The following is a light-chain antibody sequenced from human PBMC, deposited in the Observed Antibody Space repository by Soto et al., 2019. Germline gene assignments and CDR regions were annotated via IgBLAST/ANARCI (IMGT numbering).Light chain of an antibody. J-gene: IGKJ1*01. V-gene: IGKV1-5*01. CDR1: QSISNW. Sequence: DIQMTQSPSTLSASVGDRVTITCRASQSISNWLAWYQQKPGKAPKLLIYDASSLESGVPSRFSGSGSGTEFTLTISRLQPDDFATYYCQQYNSYPRTLGQGTKVEIK. CDR3: QQYNSYPRT. CDR2: DAS.